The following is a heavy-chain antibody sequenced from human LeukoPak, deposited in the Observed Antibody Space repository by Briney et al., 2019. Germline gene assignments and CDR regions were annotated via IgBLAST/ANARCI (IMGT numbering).Heavy chain of an antibody. Sequence: ASVKVSCKASGYTFIGYYMHWVRQAPGQGLEWMGWINPNSGGTNYAQKLQGRVTMTTDTSTSTAYMELRSLRSDDTAVYYCARGGGGYFRLGVHWGQGTLVTVSS. CDR2: INPNSGGT. CDR3: ARGGGGYFRLGVH. CDR1: GYTFIGYY. D-gene: IGHD3-22*01. J-gene: IGHJ4*02. V-gene: IGHV1-2*02.